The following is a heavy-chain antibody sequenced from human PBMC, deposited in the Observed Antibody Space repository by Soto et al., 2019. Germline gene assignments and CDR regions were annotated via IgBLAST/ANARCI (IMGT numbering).Heavy chain of an antibody. Sequence: SETLSLTCTVSGGSVSSGSYYWSWIRQPPGKGLEWIGYIYYSGSTYYNPSLKSRVTISVDTSKNQFSLKLSSVTAADTAVYYCARGSGYYYYYGMDVWGQGTTVTVSS. CDR1: GGSVSSGSYY. D-gene: IGHD2-15*01. CDR2: IYYSGST. V-gene: IGHV4-30-4*08. CDR3: ARGSGYYYYYGMDV. J-gene: IGHJ6*02.